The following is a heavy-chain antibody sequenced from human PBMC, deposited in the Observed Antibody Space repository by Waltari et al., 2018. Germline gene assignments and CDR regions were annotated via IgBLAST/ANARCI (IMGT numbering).Heavy chain of an antibody. CDR2: ITGSGDST. CDR1: GFTFSNFA. D-gene: IGHD4-17*01. J-gene: IGHJ4*02. Sequence: EVQLLESGGGLAQPGGSLRLSCAASGFTFSNFAMTWVRRAPGKVLEWISTITGSGDSTYHADSVKGRFTISRENSKNTLYLQMNSLRGDDAAIYYCAKSPYGDKTTFDYWGQGTLVTVSS. V-gene: IGHV3-23*01. CDR3: AKSPYGDKTTFDY.